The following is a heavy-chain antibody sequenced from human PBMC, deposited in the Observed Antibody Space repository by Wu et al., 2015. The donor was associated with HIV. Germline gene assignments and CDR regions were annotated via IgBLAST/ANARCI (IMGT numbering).Heavy chain of an antibody. Sequence: QVHLEQSGAEVRKPGSSVKVSCQASGGTFTSYGISWVRQAPGQGLEWMGWISAYNGNTNYAQKLQGRVTMTTDTSTSTAYMELRSLRSDDTAVYYCARDWGRALRYFDLVMTTWGQGTLVTVSS. V-gene: IGHV1-18*01. CDR2: ISAYNGNT. D-gene: IGHD3-9*01. CDR3: ARDWGRALRYFDLVMTT. CDR1: GGTFTSYG. J-gene: IGHJ4*02.